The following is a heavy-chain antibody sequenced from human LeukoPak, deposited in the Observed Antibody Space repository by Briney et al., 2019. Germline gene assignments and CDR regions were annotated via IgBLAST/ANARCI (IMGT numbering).Heavy chain of an antibody. V-gene: IGHV3-30*18. CDR3: AKSSPPPLRS. CDR1: GFTFSSYG. Sequence: GGSLRLSCAASGFTFSSYGMHWVRQAPGKGLEWVAVISYDGSNKYYADSVKGRFTISRDNSKNTLYLQMNSLGVEDTAVYYCAKSSPPPLRSWGQGTLVTVSS. J-gene: IGHJ5*02. CDR2: ISYDGSNK.